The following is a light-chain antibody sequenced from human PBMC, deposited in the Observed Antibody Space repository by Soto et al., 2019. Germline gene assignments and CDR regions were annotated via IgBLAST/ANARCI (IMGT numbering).Light chain of an antibody. Sequence: EIAVTQSPATLSVSPGERATLSCRASQSVASNLAWYQQKPGQATRLLIYGASNRATGIPDRFSGSGSGTDFPLTISRLEPEDFAVYYCQQYGSSGTFGQGTKVDIK. J-gene: IGKJ1*01. V-gene: IGKV3-20*01. CDR3: QQYGSSGT. CDR1: QSVASN. CDR2: GAS.